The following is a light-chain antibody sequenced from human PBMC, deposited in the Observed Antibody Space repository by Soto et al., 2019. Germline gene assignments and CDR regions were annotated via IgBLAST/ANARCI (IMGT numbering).Light chain of an antibody. J-gene: IGLJ3*02. Sequence: QSVLNQPPSASGTPGQRVTISCSGSNSNIGRNTVNWYQQFPGAAPNLLIHSDNQRPSGVPDRFSGSRSGTSAYLAISGRQSEEEADYDWAAGEESPNVPVFGGGTKLTVL. CDR3: AAGEESPNVPV. CDR1: NSNIGRNT. V-gene: IGLV1-44*01. CDR2: SDN.